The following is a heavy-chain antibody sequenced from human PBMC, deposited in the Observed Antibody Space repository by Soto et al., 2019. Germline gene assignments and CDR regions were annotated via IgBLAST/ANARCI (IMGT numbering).Heavy chain of an antibody. CDR3: ARGRFGELLPPHYYYYGMDV. CDR1: GGTFSSYA. D-gene: IGHD3-10*01. Sequence: QVQLVQSGAEVKKPGSSVKVSCKASGGTFSSYAISWVRQAPGQGLEWMGGIIPIFGTANYAQKFQGRVTITADESTSTAYMELSSLRSEDTAVYYCARGRFGELLPPHYYYYGMDVWGQGTTVTVSS. CDR2: IIPIFGTA. V-gene: IGHV1-69*01. J-gene: IGHJ6*02.